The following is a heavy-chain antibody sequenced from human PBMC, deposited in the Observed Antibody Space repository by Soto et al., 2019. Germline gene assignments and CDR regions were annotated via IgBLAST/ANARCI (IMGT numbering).Heavy chain of an antibody. CDR2: IWYDGSEK. CDR1: GFTFSDYG. J-gene: IGHJ6*02. V-gene: IGHV3-33*01. D-gene: IGHD5-12*01. CDR3: ARGLQLLDYALDV. Sequence: QVQLVESGGGVVHPGRSLRLSCVASGFTFSDYGMHWVRQAPGKGLEWVAAIWYDGSEKKYVDSVKGRFTISRDNAKNARYVQLISLRAEDTAVYYCARGLQLLDYALDVWGQGTTVTVSS.